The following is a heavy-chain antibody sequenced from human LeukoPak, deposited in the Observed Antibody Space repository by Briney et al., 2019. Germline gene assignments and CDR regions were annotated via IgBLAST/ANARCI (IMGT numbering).Heavy chain of an antibody. V-gene: IGHV3-21*01. CDR1: GFTFSSYS. J-gene: IGHJ4*02. D-gene: IGHD2-15*01. CDR3: AGYCSGGSCYD. CDR2: VSSSSSYI. Sequence: GGSLRLSCAASGFTFSSYSMNWVRQAPGKGLEWVSSVSSSSSYIYYADSVKGRFTISRDNAKNSLYLQMNSLRAEDTAVYYCAGYCSGGSCYDWGQGTLVTVSS.